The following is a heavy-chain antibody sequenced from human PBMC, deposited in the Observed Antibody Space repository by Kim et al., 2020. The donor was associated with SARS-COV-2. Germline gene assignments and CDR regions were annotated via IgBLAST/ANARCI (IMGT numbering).Heavy chain of an antibody. Sequence: GGSLRLSCTASGFTFGDYAMSWVRQAPGKGLEWVGFIRSKAYGGTTEYAASVKGRFTISRDDSKSIAYLQMNSLKTEDTAVYYCTRVVSATDDAFDIWGQGTMVTVSS. CDR2: IRSKAYGGTT. V-gene: IGHV3-49*04. CDR3: TRVVSATDDAFDI. CDR1: GFTFGDYA. J-gene: IGHJ3*02. D-gene: IGHD2-15*01.